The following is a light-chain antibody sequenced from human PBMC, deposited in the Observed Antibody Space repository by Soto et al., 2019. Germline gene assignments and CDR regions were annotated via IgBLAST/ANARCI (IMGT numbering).Light chain of an antibody. CDR1: SGSIASNY. J-gene: IGLJ2*01. Sequence: NFMLTQPHSVSESPGKTVTISCTGSSGSIASNYVQWYQQRPGSAPTTVIYEDNQRPSGVPARFSGSIDSSSNSASLTISGLKTEDEADYYCQSYDSSNHRVFGGGTKLTVL. CDR3: QSYDSSNHRV. CDR2: EDN. V-gene: IGLV6-57*02.